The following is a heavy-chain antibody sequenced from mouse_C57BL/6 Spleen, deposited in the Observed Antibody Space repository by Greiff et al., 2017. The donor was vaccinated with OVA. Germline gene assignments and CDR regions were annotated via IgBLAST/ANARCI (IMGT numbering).Heavy chain of an antibody. Sequence: EVKLMESGPELVKPGASVKMSCKASGYTFTDYNMHWVKQSHGKSLEWIGYINTNNGGTSYNQKFKGKATLTVNKSSSTAYMELRSLTSEDSAVYYCARYYGSSYEGAMDYWGQGTSVTVSS. D-gene: IGHD1-1*01. CDR1: GYTFTDYN. CDR3: ARYYGSSYEGAMDY. J-gene: IGHJ4*01. V-gene: IGHV1-22*01. CDR2: INTNNGGT.